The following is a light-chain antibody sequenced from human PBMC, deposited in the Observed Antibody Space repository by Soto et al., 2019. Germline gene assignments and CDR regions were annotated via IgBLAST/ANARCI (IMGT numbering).Light chain of an antibody. J-gene: IGKJ2*01. V-gene: IGKV3-20*01. CDR1: QSVSSSSY. CDR3: RQYGSAPSYT. CDR2: GAS. Sequence: EIVLTQSPGTLSLSPGERATLSCRASQSVSSSSYLAWYQQKPGQAPRLLIYGASSRATGIPDRFSGSGSATDFTLTLSRLEPEDLEVYYCRQYGSAPSYTFGQGTKLEIK.